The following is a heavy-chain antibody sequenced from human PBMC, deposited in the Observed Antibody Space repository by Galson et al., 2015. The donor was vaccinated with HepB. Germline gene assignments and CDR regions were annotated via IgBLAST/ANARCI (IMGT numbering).Heavy chain of an antibody. CDR2: IYYSGST. J-gene: IGHJ4*02. D-gene: IGHD5-12*01. V-gene: IGHV4-39*01. Sequence: GGSISSSSYYWGWIRQPPGKGLEWIGSIYYSGSTYYNPSLKSRVTISVDTSKNQFSLKLSSVTAADTTVYYCAGGYDFDFDYWGQGTLVTVSS. CDR1: GGSISSSSYY. CDR3: AGGYDFDFDY.